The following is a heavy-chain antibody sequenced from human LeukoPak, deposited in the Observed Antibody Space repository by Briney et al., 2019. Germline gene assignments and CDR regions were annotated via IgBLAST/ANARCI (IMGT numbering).Heavy chain of an antibody. CDR1: GRTFSSYA. J-gene: IGHJ6*02. CDR3: ASSRYCSSTSCYALDYYGMDV. CDR2: IIPIFGTA. D-gene: IGHD2-2*01. V-gene: IGHV1-69*01. Sequence: SVKVSCKASGRTFSSYAISWVRQAPGQGLEWMGGIIPIFGTANYAQKFQGRVTITADESTSTAYMELSSLRSEDTAVYYCASSRYCSSTSCYALDYYGMDVWGQGTTVTVSS.